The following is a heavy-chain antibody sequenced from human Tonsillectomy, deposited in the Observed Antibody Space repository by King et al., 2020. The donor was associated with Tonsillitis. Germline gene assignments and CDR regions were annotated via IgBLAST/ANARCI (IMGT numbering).Heavy chain of an antibody. CDR2: IYYSGST. CDR3: ARHFTSSSWYLGEYFQH. CDR1: GGSISSSSYY. D-gene: IGHD6-13*01. J-gene: IGHJ1*01. Sequence: QLQESGPGLVKPSETLSLTCTVSGGSISSSSYYWGWIRQPPGKGLEWIGSIYYSGSTYYNPSLKSRVTISVDTSKNQFSLKLSSVTAAEPAVYYCARHFTSSSWYLGEYFQHWGQGTLVTVSS. V-gene: IGHV4-39*01.